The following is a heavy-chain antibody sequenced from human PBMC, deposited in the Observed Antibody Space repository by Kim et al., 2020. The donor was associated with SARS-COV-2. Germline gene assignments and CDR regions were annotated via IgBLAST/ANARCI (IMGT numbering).Heavy chain of an antibody. J-gene: IGHJ3*02. CDR2: ISAYNGNT. Sequence: ASVKVSCKASGYTFTSYGISWVRQAPGQGLEWMGWISAYNGNTNYAQKLQGRVTMTTDTSTSTAYMELRSLRSDDTAVYYCARGVEWLFHEADAFDIWGQGTMVTVSS. D-gene: IGHD3-3*01. CDR3: ARGVEWLFHEADAFDI. V-gene: IGHV1-18*04. CDR1: GYTFTSYG.